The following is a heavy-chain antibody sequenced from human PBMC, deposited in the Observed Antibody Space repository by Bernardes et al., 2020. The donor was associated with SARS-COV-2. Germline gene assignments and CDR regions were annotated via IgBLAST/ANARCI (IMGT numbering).Heavy chain of an antibody. V-gene: IGHV6-1*01. J-gene: IGHJ4*02. D-gene: IGHD7-27*01. Sequence: SQTLSLTCAISGDSVSSNSAAWVWIRQSPSRGLEWLGRTYYKSKWYNDYALSVRGRMTVNPDTSKNQFSLQLNSVTPEDTAVYYCARGWGYFDYWGQGALVTVSS. CDR3: ARGWGYFDY. CDR1: GDSVSSNSAA. CDR2: TYYKSKWYN.